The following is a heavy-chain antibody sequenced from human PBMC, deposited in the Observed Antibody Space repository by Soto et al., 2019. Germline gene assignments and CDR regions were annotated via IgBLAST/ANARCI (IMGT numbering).Heavy chain of an antibody. CDR2: INHSGST. CDR1: GGSFSGYY. J-gene: IGHJ5*02. CDR3: ASKGQLLRRNWFEP. Sequence: SETLSLTCAVYGGSFSGYYWSWIRQPPGKGLEWIGEINHSGSTNYNPSLKSRVTISVDTSKNQFSLKLSSVTAADTAVYYCASKGQLLRRNWFEPWGQGTLVTVSS. D-gene: IGHD2-2*01. V-gene: IGHV4-34*01.